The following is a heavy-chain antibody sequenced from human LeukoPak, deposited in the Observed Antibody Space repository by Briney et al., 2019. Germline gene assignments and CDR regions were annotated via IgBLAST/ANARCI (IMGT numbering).Heavy chain of an antibody. J-gene: IGHJ5*02. V-gene: IGHV4-59*11. CDR1: GRFMSSHY. CDR3: ASGIRYYDFLTGYSRYNWFAP. CDR2: IYYSGST. Sequence: EPLSLMCTVSGRFMSSHYWRWLRQPPGRGVEGIGYIYYSGSTNYNPSLKSRVTISVHTSKNQFSLKLSSVNAADTAVYYCASGIRYYDFLTGYSRYNWFAPWGQGHLVTVSA. D-gene: IGHD3-9*01.